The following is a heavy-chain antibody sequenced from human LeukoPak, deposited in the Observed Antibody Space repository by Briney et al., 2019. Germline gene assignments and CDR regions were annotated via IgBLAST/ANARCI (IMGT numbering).Heavy chain of an antibody. CDR2: IIPILGTA. CDR1: GGTFSSYA. CDR3: ASISRGITMVRGVPIPYYFDY. V-gene: IGHV1-69*01. Sequence: SVKVSCKASGGTFSSYAISWVRQAPGQGLEWMGGIIPILGTANYAQKFQGRVTITADESTSTAYMELSSLRSEDTAVYYCASISRGITMVRGVPIPYYFDYWGQGTLVTVSS. D-gene: IGHD3-10*01. J-gene: IGHJ4*02.